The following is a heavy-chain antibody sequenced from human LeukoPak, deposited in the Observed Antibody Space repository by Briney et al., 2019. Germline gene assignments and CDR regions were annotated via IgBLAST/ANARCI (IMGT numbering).Heavy chain of an antibody. CDR2: MNPNSGNT. V-gene: IGHV1-8*01. CDR1: GYTFTRSA. CDR3: ARDLDCSGGSCYSVGD. Sequence: ASVKVSCKASGYTFTRSAINWVRQATGHGLEWMGWMNPNSGNTGYAQKFQGRVTMTRNTSISKAYMELSSLRSEDTAVYYCARDLDCSGGSCYSVGDWGQGTLVTVSS. J-gene: IGHJ4*02. D-gene: IGHD2-15*01.